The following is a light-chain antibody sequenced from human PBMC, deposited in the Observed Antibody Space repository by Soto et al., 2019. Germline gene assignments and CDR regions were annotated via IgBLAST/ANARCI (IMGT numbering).Light chain of an antibody. CDR2: DVN. J-gene: IGLJ2*01. V-gene: IGLV2-14*03. CDR3: SSYTSSSTVV. Sequence: QSVLTQPASVSGSPGQSITISCTGTSSDVGGYNYVSWYQHHPGKAPKLMIYDVNNRPSGVSNRFSGSKSGNTASLTISGLQAEDEADYYCSSYTSSSTVVFGGGTKVTVL. CDR1: SSDVGGYNY.